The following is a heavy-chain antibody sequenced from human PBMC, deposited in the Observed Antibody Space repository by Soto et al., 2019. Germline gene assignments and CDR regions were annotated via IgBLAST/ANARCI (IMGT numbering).Heavy chain of an antibody. Sequence: QVQLQESGPGLVKPSQTLSLTCTVSGGSISSGGYYWSWIRQHPGKGLEWIGYIYYSGSTYYNPSLKIRVTISVDTSKNQFSLKLSSVTAADTAVYYCARDLRGPRYCSGGSCYGHNWFDPWGQGTLVTVSS. CDR2: IYYSGST. V-gene: IGHV4-31*03. CDR1: GGSISSGGYY. J-gene: IGHJ5*02. CDR3: ARDLRGPRYCSGGSCYGHNWFDP. D-gene: IGHD2-15*01.